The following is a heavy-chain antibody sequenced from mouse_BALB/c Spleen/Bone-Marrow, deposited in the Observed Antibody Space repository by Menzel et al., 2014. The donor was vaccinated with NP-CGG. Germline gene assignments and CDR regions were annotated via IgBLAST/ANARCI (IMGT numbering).Heavy chain of an antibody. CDR3: ARWPYY. CDR2: IYPGNVNT. J-gene: IGHJ2*01. CDR1: GYTFTSYY. V-gene: IGHV1S56*01. Sequence: QVQLQQSGPELVKPGASVRISCKASGYTFTSYYIHWVRKRPGKGLEWIGWIYPGNVNTKYNEKFKGKATLTADKSSSTAYMQLSSLTSEDSAVYFCARWPYYWGQGTTLTVSS.